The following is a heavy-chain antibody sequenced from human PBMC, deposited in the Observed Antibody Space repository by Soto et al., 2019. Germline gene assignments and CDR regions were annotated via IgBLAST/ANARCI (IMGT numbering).Heavy chain of an antibody. CDR1: GFTFSTYG. J-gene: IGHJ6*02. CDR2: IWYDGSNT. Sequence: QVQLVESGGGVVQPGRSLRLSCAASGFTFSTYGMHWVRQTQGKGLEWVAVIWYDGSNTYYADSVKGRITISRDNSKNTLYLQMNSQRLEGTAVYYCARGKHMIMIVIDVWGQATTVTVSS. D-gene: IGHD3-22*01. CDR3: ARGKHMIMIVIDV. V-gene: IGHV3-33*01.